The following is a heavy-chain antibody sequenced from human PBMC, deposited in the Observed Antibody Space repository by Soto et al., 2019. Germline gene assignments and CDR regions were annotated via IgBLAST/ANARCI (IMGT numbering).Heavy chain of an antibody. CDR1: GGTFSSYA. Sequence: SVKVSCKASGGTFSSYAISWVRQAPGQGLEWMGGIIPIFGTANYAQKFQGRVTITADESTSTAYMELSSLRSEDTAVYYCAKESMPEHYGDTLFDYWGQGTRVTVSS. V-gene: IGHV1-69*13. D-gene: IGHD4-17*01. CDR2: IIPIFGTA. J-gene: IGHJ4*02. CDR3: AKESMPEHYGDTLFDY.